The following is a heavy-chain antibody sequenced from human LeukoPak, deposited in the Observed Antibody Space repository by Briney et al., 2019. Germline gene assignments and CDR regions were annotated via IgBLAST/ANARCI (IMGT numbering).Heavy chain of an antibody. V-gene: IGHV1-8*01. D-gene: IGHD1-26*01. CDR1: GYTFTSYD. CDR3: ARDQVGYYLEVPYYFDY. Sequence: GASVKVSCKASGYTFTSYDINWVRQATGQGLEWMGWMNPNSGNTGYAQKFQGRVTMTRNTSISTAYMELSSLRSEDTAVYYCARDQVGYYLEVPYYFDYWGQGTLVTVSS. CDR2: MNPNSGNT. J-gene: IGHJ4*02.